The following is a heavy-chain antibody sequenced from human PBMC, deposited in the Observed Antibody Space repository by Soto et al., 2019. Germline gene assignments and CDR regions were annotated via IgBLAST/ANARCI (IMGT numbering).Heavy chain of an antibody. CDR3: ARPHRDILTGYSKNYYYYGMDV. J-gene: IGHJ6*02. V-gene: IGHV5-51*01. CDR2: IYPGDSDT. Sequence: GESLKISCKGSGYSFTSYWIGWVRQMPGKGLEWMGIIYPGDSDTRYSPSFQGQVTISADKSISTAYLQWSSLKASDTAMYYCARPHRDILTGYSKNYYYYGMDVWGQGTTVTVSS. D-gene: IGHD3-9*01. CDR1: GYSFTSYW.